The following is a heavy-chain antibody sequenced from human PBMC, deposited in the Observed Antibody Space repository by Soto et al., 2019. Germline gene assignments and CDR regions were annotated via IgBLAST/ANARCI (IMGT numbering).Heavy chain of an antibody. CDR2: IIPIFGTA. D-gene: IGHD4-17*01. CDR1: GGTFSSYA. V-gene: IGHV1-69*01. Sequence: QVQLVQSGAEVKKPGSSVKVSCKASGGTFSSYAISWVRQAPGQGLEWMGGIIPIFGTANYAQKCQGRVTISADESTSTDDMELRSLRSEDTAVYYCARAYYGVDAGDWFDRWGQRALFTVSS. CDR3: ARAYYGVDAGDWFDR. J-gene: IGHJ5*02.